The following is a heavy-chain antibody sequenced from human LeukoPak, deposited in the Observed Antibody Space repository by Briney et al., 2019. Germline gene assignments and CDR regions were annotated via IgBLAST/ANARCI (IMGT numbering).Heavy chain of an antibody. CDR3: ARETYCSGGSCYSCDY. CDR1: GYTFTGYY. CDR2: INPNSGGT. J-gene: IGHJ4*02. V-gene: IGHV1-2*06. D-gene: IGHD2-15*01. Sequence: GATVKVSCKASGYTFTGYYMHWVRQAPGQGLEWMGRINPNSGGTSYAQKFQGRVTMTRDTSISTAYMELSRLRSDDTAVYYCARETYCSGGSCYSCDYWGQGTLVTVSS.